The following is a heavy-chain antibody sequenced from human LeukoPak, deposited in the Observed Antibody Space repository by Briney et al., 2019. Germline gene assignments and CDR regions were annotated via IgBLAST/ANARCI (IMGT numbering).Heavy chain of an antibody. Sequence: PGGSLRLSCAASGFTFSNYGMNWVRQAPGKGLEWLSGISPRGGGTYYADSVKGRFTISRDDSKSTLSLRMNSLRVEDTAVYYCARDLAWGAFDYWGQGTLVSVSS. V-gene: IGHV3-23*01. CDR3: ARDLAWGAFDY. J-gene: IGHJ4*02. CDR1: GFTFSNYG. CDR2: ISPRGGGT. D-gene: IGHD7-27*01.